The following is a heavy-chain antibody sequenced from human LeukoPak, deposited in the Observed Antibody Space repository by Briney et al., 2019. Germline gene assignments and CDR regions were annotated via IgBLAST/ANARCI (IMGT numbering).Heavy chain of an antibody. CDR3: ARVDYSSSAENFYYYYMDV. J-gene: IGHJ6*03. CDR1: GGSISSYY. V-gene: IGHV4-59*08. CDR2: IYYSGST. Sequence: PSETLSLTCTVSGGSISSYYWSWIRQPPGKGLEWIGYIYYSGSTNYNPSLKSGVIMSVDTSENQFSLKVSSVTAADTAVYYCARVDYSSSAENFYYYYMDVWGKGTTVTVSS. D-gene: IGHD6-6*01.